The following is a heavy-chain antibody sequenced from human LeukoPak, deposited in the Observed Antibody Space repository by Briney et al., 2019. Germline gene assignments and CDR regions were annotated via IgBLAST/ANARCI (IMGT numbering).Heavy chain of an antibody. CDR1: GGSISSGVYY. J-gene: IGHJ3*02. Sequence: SSQTLSLTCTVSGGSISSGVYYWSWIRQHPGKGLEWIGYIYYSGSTYSNPSLKSPLTMSVDISKNQFSLKLSSVTAADTAVYYCARGVKGLRGAFDIWGQGTMVTVSS. D-gene: IGHD3-10*01. CDR2: IYYSGST. CDR3: ARGVKGLRGAFDI. V-gene: IGHV4-31*01.